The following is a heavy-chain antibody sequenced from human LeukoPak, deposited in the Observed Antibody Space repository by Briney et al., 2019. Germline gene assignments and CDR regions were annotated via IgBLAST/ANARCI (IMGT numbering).Heavy chain of an antibody. D-gene: IGHD3-10*01. CDR1: GFTFSSYW. V-gene: IGHV3-74*01. CDR2: INKDGTST. CDR3: TRDMIRGIVNY. J-gene: IGHJ4*02. Sequence: GGSLRLSCAASGFTFSSYWMHWVRQAPGKGLVWVSRINKDGTSTTNADSVKGRFTISRDNAKNMLYLQMNSLRAEDTAVYYCTRDMIRGIVNYWGQGTLVTVSS.